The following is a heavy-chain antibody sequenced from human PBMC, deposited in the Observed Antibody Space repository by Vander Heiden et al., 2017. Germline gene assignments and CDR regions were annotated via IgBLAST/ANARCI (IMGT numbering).Heavy chain of an antibody. Sequence: QLQLQESSPGLVKPSETLSLTCTVSGGSISSSSYYWGWIRQPPGKGLEWIGSIYYSGSTYYNPSLKSRVTISVDTSKNQFSLKLSSVTAADTAVYYCARHSSWYEPLFDYWGQGTLVTVSS. CDR1: GGSISSSSYY. V-gene: IGHV4-39*01. CDR3: ARHSSWYEPLFDY. J-gene: IGHJ4*02. CDR2: IYYSGST. D-gene: IGHD6-13*01.